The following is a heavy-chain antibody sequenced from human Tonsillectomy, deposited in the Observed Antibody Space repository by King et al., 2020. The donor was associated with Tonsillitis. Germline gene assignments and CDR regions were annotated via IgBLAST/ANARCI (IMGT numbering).Heavy chain of an antibody. CDR3: ARGRYSGSYYAFDY. J-gene: IGHJ4*02. CDR2: IYHSGST. V-gene: IGHV4-30-2*01. D-gene: IGHD1-26*01. CDR1: GGSISSGGYS. Sequence: QLQESGSGLVKPSQTLSLTCAVSGGSISSGGYSWSWIRQPPGKGLEWIGYIYHSGSTFYNPSLKSRGTISVERSKNQFSLKLSSVTAADTAVYYCARGRYSGSYYAFDYWGQGTLVTVSS.